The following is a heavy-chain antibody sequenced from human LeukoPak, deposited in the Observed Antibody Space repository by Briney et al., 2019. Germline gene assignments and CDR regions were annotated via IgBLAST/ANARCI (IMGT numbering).Heavy chain of an antibody. CDR3: ARDADYGLPFEYFQH. J-gene: IGHJ1*01. Sequence: PGRSLRLSCAASGFTFSSYAMHWVRQAPGKGLEWVAVISYDGSNKYYADSVKGRFTISRDNSKNTLYLQMNSLRAEDTAVYYCARDADYGLPFEYFQHWGQGTLVTVSS. V-gene: IGHV3-30*04. CDR2: ISYDGSNK. D-gene: IGHD4-17*01. CDR1: GFTFSSYA.